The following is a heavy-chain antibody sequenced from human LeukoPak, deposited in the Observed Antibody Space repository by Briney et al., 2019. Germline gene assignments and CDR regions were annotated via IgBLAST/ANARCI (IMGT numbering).Heavy chain of an antibody. J-gene: IGHJ4*02. CDR3: ARVRGTALTAYPGYFDY. V-gene: IGHV1-18*04. CDR2: ISIYTGNT. Sequence: ASVKVSCKASDYTFNSYGISWVRQAPGQGLEWMGWISIYTGNTKYGEKFQGRATVTRDTSTSTAYLEVRSLNSDDTAVYYCARVRGTALTAYPGYFDYWGQGTLVTVSS. CDR1: DYTFNSYG. D-gene: IGHD2-21*02.